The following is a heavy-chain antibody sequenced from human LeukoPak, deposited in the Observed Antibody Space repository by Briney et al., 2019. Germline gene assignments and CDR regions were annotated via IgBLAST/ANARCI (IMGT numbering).Heavy chain of an antibody. D-gene: IGHD4-17*01. CDR1: GFTFSSYW. J-gene: IGHJ4*02. Sequence: GGSLRLSCAASGFTFSSYWMSWVRQAPGKGLEWVANIKQDGSEKYYVDSVKGRFTNSRDNAKNSLYLQMNSLRAEDTAVYYCARSYGDYATDYFDYWGQGTLVTVSS. CDR2: IKQDGSEK. CDR3: ARSYGDYATDYFDY. V-gene: IGHV3-7*01.